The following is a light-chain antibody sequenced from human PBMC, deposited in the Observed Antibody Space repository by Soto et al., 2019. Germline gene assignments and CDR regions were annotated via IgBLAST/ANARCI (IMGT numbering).Light chain of an antibody. CDR2: EVN. V-gene: IGLV2-18*02. CDR3: SSYTRSNTYV. CDR1: SSDVNNYNR. J-gene: IGLJ1*01. Sequence: QSALTQPTSVSGSPGQSVTISCTGTSSDVNNYNRVSWYQQPPGTAPKLMIYEVNNRPSGVPDRFSGSKSGNTASLTISGLQAEDEAAYCCSSYTRSNTYVFGTVTKLTVL.